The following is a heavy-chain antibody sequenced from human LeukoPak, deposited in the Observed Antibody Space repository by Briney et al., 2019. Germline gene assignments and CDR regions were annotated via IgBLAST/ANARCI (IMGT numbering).Heavy chain of an antibody. V-gene: IGHV4-59*08. Sequence: SETLSLTCTVSGGSIGSYYWSWIRQPPGKGLEWIGYIYYSGGTYYNPSLKSRVTISVDTSKNHFSLKLDSVTAADTAVYYCARRRDNGYYFGMDVWGQGATVTVSS. CDR1: GGSIGSYY. CDR2: IYYSGGT. CDR3: ARRRDNGYYFGMDV. D-gene: IGHD2-8*01. J-gene: IGHJ6*02.